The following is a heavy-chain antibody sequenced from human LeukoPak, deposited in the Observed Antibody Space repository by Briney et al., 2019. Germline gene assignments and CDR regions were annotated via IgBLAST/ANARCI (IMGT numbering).Heavy chain of an antibody. CDR1: GFTFSSYG. V-gene: IGHV3-48*02. CDR3: ARVSAPGTSGWYFGY. Sequence: GGSLRLSCAASGFTFSSYGMNWVRQAPGKGLEWVSYISTSSNRVDYADSVKGRFTMSRDNAKNLLYLQMNSLRDEDTAMYYCARVSAPGTSGWYFGYWGQGTLVTVSS. J-gene: IGHJ4*02. D-gene: IGHD6-19*01. CDR2: ISTSSNRV.